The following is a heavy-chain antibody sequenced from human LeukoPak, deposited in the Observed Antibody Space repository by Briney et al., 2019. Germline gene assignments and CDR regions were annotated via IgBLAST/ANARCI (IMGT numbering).Heavy chain of an antibody. CDR2: IKQDGSEK. Sequence: GGSLRLSCAASGFTFSSYWMTWVRQAPGKGLEWVANIKQDGSEKFYVDSVKGRFTISRDSAKNSLYLQMNSLRAEDTAVYYCARDLAGSGSYWDYYYYMDVWGKGTTVTVSS. V-gene: IGHV3-7*01. CDR1: GFTFSSYW. J-gene: IGHJ6*03. CDR3: ARDLAGSGSYWDYYYYMDV. D-gene: IGHD3-10*01.